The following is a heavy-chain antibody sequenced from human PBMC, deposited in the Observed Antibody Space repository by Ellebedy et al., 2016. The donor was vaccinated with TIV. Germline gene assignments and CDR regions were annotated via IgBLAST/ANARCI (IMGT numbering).Heavy chain of an antibody. D-gene: IGHD4-17*01. V-gene: IGHV1-2*02. J-gene: IGHJ6*02. CDR3: ARGVTTVTTKGVYYYYGMDV. CDR2: INPNSGGT. CDR1: GYTFTSYY. Sequence: AASVKVSCKASGYTFTSYYMHWVRQAPGQGLEWMGWINPNSGGTNYAQKFQGRVTMTRDTSISTAYMELSRLRSDDTAGYYCARGVTTVTTKGVYYYYGMDVWGQGTTVTVSS.